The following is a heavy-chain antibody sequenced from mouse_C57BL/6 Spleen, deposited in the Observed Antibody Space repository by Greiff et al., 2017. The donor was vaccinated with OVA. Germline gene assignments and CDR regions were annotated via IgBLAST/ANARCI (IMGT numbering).Heavy chain of an antibody. CDR2: IWTGGGT. D-gene: IGHD1-1*01. CDR1: GFSLTSYA. J-gene: IGHJ4*01. CDR3: ASYYYGSSLPYAMDY. V-gene: IGHV2-9-1*01. Sequence: VQVVESGPGLVAPSQSLSITCTVSGFSLTSYAISWVRQPPGKGLEWLGVIWTGGGTNYNSALKSKLSISKDHSKSQVFLKMNSLQTDDTARYYCASYYYGSSLPYAMDYWGQGTSVTVSS.